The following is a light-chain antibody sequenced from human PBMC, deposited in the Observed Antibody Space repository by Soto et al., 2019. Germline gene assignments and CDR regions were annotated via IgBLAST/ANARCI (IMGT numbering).Light chain of an antibody. CDR2: DVS. J-gene: IGKJ1*01. Sequence: IVFGHPPSTLSLSPGERDTLSCRASQSVSSNYLAWYQQKTGQAPRFLIHDVSNRATGIPDRFSGSGSGTDFTLTISRLEPEDFAVYYCFQYGSSVRTFGQGTKVDIK. V-gene: IGKV3-20*01. CDR3: FQYGSSVRT. CDR1: QSVSSNY.